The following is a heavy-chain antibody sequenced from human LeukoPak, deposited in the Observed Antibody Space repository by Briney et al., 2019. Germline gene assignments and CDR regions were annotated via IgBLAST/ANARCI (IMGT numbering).Heavy chain of an antibody. CDR1: GFTFSSYS. V-gene: IGHV3-21*01. Sequence: GGSLRLSCAASGFTFSSYSMNWARQAPGKGLEWVSSISSSSYIYYADSVKGRFTISRDNAKNSLYLQMNSLRAEDTAVYYCARDHGYYDSSNDAFDIWGQGTMVTVSS. D-gene: IGHD3-22*01. CDR3: ARDHGYYDSSNDAFDI. CDR2: ISSSSYI. J-gene: IGHJ3*02.